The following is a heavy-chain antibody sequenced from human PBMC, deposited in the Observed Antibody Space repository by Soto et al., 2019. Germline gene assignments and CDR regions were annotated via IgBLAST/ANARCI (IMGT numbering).Heavy chain of an antibody. D-gene: IGHD2-15*01. J-gene: IGHJ4*02. V-gene: IGHV1-3*01. CDR3: ARGGRVAGPSVDY. CDR1: GYTFTSHA. CDR2: IHAGNGKT. Sequence: QVQFVQSGAEVKRPGASVTVSCKASGYTFTSHAVHWVRQAPGERLECMGWIHAGNGKTKYSQSFQGRVTCSSDTSASTVYMELSSLKSEDTAVYYCARGGRVAGPSVDYWGQGTGVTASS.